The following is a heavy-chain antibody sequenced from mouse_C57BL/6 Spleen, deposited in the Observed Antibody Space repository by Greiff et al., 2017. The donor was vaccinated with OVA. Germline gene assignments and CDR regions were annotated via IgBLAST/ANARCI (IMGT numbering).Heavy chain of an antibody. Sequence: VMLVESGAELARPGASVKLSCKASGYTFTSYGISWVKQRTGQGLEWIGEIYPRSGNTYYNEKFKGKATLTADKSSSTAYMELRSLTSEDSAVYFCAREGDYYGSSYYAMDYWGQGTSVTVSS. V-gene: IGHV1-81*01. CDR1: GYTFTSYG. J-gene: IGHJ4*01. CDR3: AREGDYYGSSYYAMDY. D-gene: IGHD1-1*01. CDR2: IYPRSGNT.